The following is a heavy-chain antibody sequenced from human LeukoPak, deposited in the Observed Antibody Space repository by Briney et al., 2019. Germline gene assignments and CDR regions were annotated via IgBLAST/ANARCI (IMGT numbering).Heavy chain of an antibody. CDR2: IYYSGST. V-gene: IGHV4-59*01. CDR1: GGSISSYY. Sequence: SETLSLTCTVSGGSISSYYWSWIRQPPGKGLEWIGYIYYSGSTNYNPSLKSRVTISVDTSKNQFSLKLSSVTAADTAVYYCARFPLVPPFDYWGQGTLVTVSS. CDR3: ARFPLVPPFDY. J-gene: IGHJ4*02.